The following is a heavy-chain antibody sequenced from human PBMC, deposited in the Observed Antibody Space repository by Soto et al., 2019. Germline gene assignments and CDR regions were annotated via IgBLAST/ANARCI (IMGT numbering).Heavy chain of an antibody. V-gene: IGHV1-18*01. CDR2: ISAYSCDT. CDR3: ARAITRMFLAPAS. J-gene: IGHJ5*02. D-gene: IGHD5-12*01. CDR1: GYSFTNYR. Sequence: ASGKVSCKASGYSFTNYRIAWVRRAPGQGLEWMGWISAYSCDTNYAQTFKGRVPMTRDTSTTTAYLERRSLRSDDTAVYYCARAITRMFLAPASWGQGTLVTVSS.